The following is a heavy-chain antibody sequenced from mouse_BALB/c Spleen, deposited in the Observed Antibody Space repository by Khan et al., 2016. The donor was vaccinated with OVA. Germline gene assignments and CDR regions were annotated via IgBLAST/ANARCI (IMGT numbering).Heavy chain of an antibody. Sequence: QVQLKESGPGLVAPSQSLSITCTVSGFSLTGYGVNWVRQSPGEGLEWLGMIWGDGSTGDYSALKSRLSISKENSKSKVFLKMNSFQTDDTARYYCARDDGGSYDWYFAVGGAGTTVTVSS. CDR3: ARDDGGSYDWYFAV. CDR2: IWGDGST. J-gene: IGHJ1*01. V-gene: IGHV2-6-7*01. CDR1: GFSLTGYG. D-gene: IGHD1-1*02.